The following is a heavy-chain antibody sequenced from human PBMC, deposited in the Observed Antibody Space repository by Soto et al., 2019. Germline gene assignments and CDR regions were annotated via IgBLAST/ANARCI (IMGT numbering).Heavy chain of an antibody. D-gene: IGHD3-10*01. CDR3: AKDRGSGSYAANYDYYGMDV. CDR2: INWNSGSI. J-gene: IGHJ6*02. CDR1: GFTFDDYA. Sequence: EEQLVESGGGLVQPGRSLRLSCAASGFTFDDYAMHWVRQAPGKGLEWVSGINWNSGSIGYADSVKGRFTISRDNAKTSLYLQMNSLRAEDTALYYCAKDRGSGSYAANYDYYGMDVWGQGTTVTVSS. V-gene: IGHV3-9*01.